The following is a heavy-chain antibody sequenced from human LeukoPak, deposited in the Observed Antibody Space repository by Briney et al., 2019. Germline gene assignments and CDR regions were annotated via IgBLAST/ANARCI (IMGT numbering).Heavy chain of an antibody. CDR3: ATAVGAAVAFDI. J-gene: IGHJ3*02. D-gene: IGHD1-26*01. V-gene: IGHV1-24*01. CDR1: GYTLTELS. CDR2: FDPEDGET. Sequence: GASVKVSCKVSGYTLTELSMHWVRQAPGKGLEWMGGFDPEDGETIYAQKFQGRVTMTEDTSTDTAYMELSSLRSEDTAVYYCATAVGAAVAFDIWGQGTMATVSS.